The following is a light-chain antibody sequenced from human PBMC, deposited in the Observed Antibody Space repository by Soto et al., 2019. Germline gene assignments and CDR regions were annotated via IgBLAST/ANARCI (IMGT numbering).Light chain of an antibody. J-gene: IGKJ1*01. CDR3: QQYNNWPFT. V-gene: IGKV3-15*01. CDR2: GAS. CDR1: QSVSSN. Sequence: EILLTQSTATLSLSPGERATLSFSAGQSVSSNLAWYQQKPGQAPRLLIYGASTRATGIPARFSGSGSGTEFTLTISSLQSEDFAVYYCQQYNNWPFTFGQGTKVDIK.